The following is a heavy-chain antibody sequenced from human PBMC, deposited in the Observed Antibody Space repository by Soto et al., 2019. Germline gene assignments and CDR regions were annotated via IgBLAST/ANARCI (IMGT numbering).Heavy chain of an antibody. CDR2: IKSKTHGGTT. CDR3: FFFSCNGTTLDQNYF. V-gene: IGHV3-15*07. Sequence: SDCNSRSSELIWSRHLPEKKQEWVGRIKSKTHGGTTDFAAPVKGRFAISRDDSKNRVYLQMNSLKTEDTGIYYCFFFSCNGTTLDQNYF. CDR1: DCNSRSSE. J-gene: IGHJ1*01. D-gene: IGHD1-1*01.